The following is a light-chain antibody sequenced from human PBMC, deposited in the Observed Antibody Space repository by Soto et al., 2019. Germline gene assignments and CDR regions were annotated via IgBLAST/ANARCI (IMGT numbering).Light chain of an antibody. CDR2: AAS. CDR1: QSISSY. CDR3: QQSYSTPYT. J-gene: IGKJ2*01. Sequence: DIQMTQSPSPLSASVGDRVTITCRSSQSISSYVNWYQQKPGKAPKLLIYAASSLQSGVPSRFSGSGSGTDFTLTISSLQPEDFATYYCQQSYSTPYTFGQGTKLEIK. V-gene: IGKV1-39*01.